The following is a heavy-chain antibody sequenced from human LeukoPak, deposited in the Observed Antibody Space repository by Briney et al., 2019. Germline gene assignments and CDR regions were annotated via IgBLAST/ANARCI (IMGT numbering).Heavy chain of an antibody. CDR2: ISSSSSTI. Sequence: GGSLRLSCAASGFTFSSYSMNWVRQAPGRGLEWVSYISSSSSTIYYADSVKGRFTISRDNAKNSLYLQMNSLRAEDTAVYYCAKDRSSVTIDAFDTWGQGTMVTVSS. CDR3: AKDRSSVTIDAFDT. J-gene: IGHJ3*02. D-gene: IGHD4-17*01. V-gene: IGHV3-48*01. CDR1: GFTFSSYS.